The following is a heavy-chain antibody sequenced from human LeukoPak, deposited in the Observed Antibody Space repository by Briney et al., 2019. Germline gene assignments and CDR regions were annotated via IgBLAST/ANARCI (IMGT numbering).Heavy chain of an antibody. J-gene: IGHJ4*02. V-gene: IGHV1-69*05. CDR2: IIPIFGTA. CDR1: GGTVSSYA. Sequence: SVKVSCKASGGTVSSYAISWVRQAPGQGLEWMGGIIPIFGTANYAQQFQGRVTITTDESTRTAYIQLSRLRSEDTAVYYCARGAYDFWSGYFDYWGQATLVTVSS. CDR3: ARGAYDFWSGYFDY. D-gene: IGHD3-3*01.